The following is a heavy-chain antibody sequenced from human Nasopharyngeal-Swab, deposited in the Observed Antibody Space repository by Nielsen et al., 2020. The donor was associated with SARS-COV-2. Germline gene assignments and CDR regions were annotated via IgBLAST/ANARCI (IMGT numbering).Heavy chain of an antibody. CDR1: GYTFTTYG. CDR2: ISAYNGNT. Sequence: ASVKVSCKASGYTFTTYGISWVRQAPGQGLEWMGWISAYNGNTNYAQKLQGRVTMTTDTSTSTAYMELRSLRSDDTAVYYCARGGYYDSSGYYYLSPFDYWGQGTLVTVSS. D-gene: IGHD3-22*01. CDR3: ARGGYYDSSGYYYLSPFDY. J-gene: IGHJ4*02. V-gene: IGHV1-18*04.